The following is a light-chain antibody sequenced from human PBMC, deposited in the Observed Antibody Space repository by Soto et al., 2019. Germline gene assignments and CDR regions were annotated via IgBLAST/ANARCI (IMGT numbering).Light chain of an antibody. V-gene: IGKV1-39*01. CDR3: QRSYRSIS. Sequence: DIPMTQSPSSLFASVGDRVTITCRASQSISTYLNWYQQRPGKAPRLLIYAASSLQSGVPSRFSGSGSGTYFTLTISSLQPEEFATYYCQRSYRSISFGQGTRLEMK. CDR2: AAS. CDR1: QSISTY. J-gene: IGKJ5*01.